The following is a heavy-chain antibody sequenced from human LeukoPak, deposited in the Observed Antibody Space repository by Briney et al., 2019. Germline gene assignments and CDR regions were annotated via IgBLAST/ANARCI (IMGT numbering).Heavy chain of an antibody. CDR2: INPSGGST. Sequence: GASVKVSCKASGYTFTSYYMHWVRQAPGQGLEWMGIINPSGGSTSYAQKFQGRVTMTRDTSTSTVYMELSSLRSEDTAVYYCAGDSSGWYYFDYWGQGTLDTVSS. CDR3: AGDSSGWYYFDY. V-gene: IGHV1-46*01. J-gene: IGHJ4*02. D-gene: IGHD6-19*01. CDR1: GYTFTSYY.